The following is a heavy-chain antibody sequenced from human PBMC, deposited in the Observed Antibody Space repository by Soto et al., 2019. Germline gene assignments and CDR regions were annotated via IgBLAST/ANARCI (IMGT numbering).Heavy chain of an antibody. CDR1: GFTFSSYG. J-gene: IGHJ3*02. D-gene: IGHD2-2*01. CDR2: IWYDGSNK. Sequence: PGGSLRLSCETSGFTFSSYGMHWVRQVPGKGLEWVAVIWYDGSNKYYADSVKGRFTISRDNSKNTLYLQMNSLRAEDTAVYYWARKMEVPAVDAFDIWGQGTIVTVSS. V-gene: IGHV3-33*01. CDR3: ARKMEVPAVDAFDI.